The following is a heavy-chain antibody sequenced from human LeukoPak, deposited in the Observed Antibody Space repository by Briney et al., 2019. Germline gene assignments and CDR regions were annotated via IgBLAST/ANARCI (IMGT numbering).Heavy chain of an antibody. CDR3: ARGKFDIVVVTTIYYYYYMDV. D-gene: IGHD2-21*02. J-gene: IGHJ6*03. V-gene: IGHV3-7*01. CDR1: GFTFGDYA. CDR2: IKEDGSEK. Sequence: GGSLRLSCTASGFTFGDYAMSWVRQAPGKGLEWVANIKEDGSEKDYVDSVKGRFTISRDNAKNSLYLQMNSLRAEDTAVYYCARGKFDIVVVTTIYYYYYMDVWGRGTTVTVSS.